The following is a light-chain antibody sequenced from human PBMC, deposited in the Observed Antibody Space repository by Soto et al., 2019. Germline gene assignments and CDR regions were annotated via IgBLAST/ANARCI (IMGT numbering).Light chain of an antibody. CDR2: RNN. V-gene: IGLV1-47*01. CDR1: SSNIGSNY. J-gene: IGLJ2*01. CDR3: AAWDDSLSGLHVV. Sequence: QPVLTQPPSASGTPGQRVTISCSGSSSNIGSNYVYWYQQLPGTAPKLLIYRNNQRPSGFPDRFSGSKSGTSASLAISGLRSEEEADYYCAAWDDSLSGLHVVFGGGTKVTVL.